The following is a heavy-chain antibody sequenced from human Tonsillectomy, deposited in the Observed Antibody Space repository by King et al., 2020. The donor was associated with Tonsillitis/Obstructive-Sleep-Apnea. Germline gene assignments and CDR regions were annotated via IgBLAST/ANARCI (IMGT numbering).Heavy chain of an antibody. CDR2: INPNSGGT. J-gene: IGHJ6*02. D-gene: IGHD3-10*01. Sequence: LQLVQSGAEVKKPGASVKVSCKASGYTFPGYYMHWVRQAPGQGLEWMGWINPNSGGTKYAQKFQGRVTMTRDSSISTAYMELRRLRSDDTAVYYCARGELWFGDVWGQGTTVTVSS. V-gene: IGHV1-2*02. CDR1: GYTFPGYY. CDR3: ARGELWFGDV.